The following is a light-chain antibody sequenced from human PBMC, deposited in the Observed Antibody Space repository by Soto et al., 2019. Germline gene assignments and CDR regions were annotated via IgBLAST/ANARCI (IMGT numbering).Light chain of an antibody. CDR1: QSVSSN. CDR3: QQYGSSGT. CDR2: GAS. V-gene: IGKV3-15*01. Sequence: EIVMTQSPATLSVSPGERATLSRRASQSVSSNLAWYQQKPGQAPRLLIYGASTRATGIPARFSGSGSGTEFTLTISSLQSEDFAVYYCQQYGSSGTFGQGTKV. J-gene: IGKJ1*01.